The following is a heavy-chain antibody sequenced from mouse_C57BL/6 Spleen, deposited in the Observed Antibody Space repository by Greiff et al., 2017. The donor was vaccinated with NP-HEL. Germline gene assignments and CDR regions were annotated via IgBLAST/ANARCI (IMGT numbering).Heavy chain of an antibody. D-gene: IGHD3-3*01. Sequence: EVHLVESGGGLVKPGGSLKLSCAASGFTFSDYGMHWVRQAPEKGLEWVAYISSGSSTIYYADTVKGRFTISRDNAKNTLFLQMTSLRSEDTAMYYCARQGEGFFDYWGQGTTLTVSS. J-gene: IGHJ2*01. CDR2: ISSGSSTI. CDR1: GFTFSDYG. V-gene: IGHV5-17*01. CDR3: ARQGEGFFDY.